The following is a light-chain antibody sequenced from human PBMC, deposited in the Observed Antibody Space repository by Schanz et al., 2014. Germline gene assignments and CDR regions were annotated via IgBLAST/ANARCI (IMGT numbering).Light chain of an antibody. V-gene: IGLV2-23*01. CDR1: SSDVGSYDL. J-gene: IGLJ3*02. Sequence: QSALTQPASVSGSPGQSTTISCIGTSSDVGSYDLVSWYQHHPGKAPKIIIFEATERPSGVSNRFSVSKSGNTASLTISGLQAEDDAVYYCCSYAGTSTLWVFGGGTKLTVL. CDR2: EAT. CDR3: CSYAGTSTLWV.